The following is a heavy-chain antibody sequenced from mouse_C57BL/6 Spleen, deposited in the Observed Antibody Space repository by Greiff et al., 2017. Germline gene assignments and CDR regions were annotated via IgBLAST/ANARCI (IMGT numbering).Heavy chain of an antibody. J-gene: IGHJ3*01. D-gene: IGHD3-2*02. CDR3: ARQLRLLWFAY. Sequence: VQLQQPGAELVRPGSSVKLSCKASGYTFTSYWMHWVKQRPIQGLEGIGNIDPSDSEPHSNQKVKDKATLTVDKSSSTAYMQLSSLTSEDSAVYYCARQLRLLWFAYWGHGTLVTVSA. CDR2: IDPSDSEP. CDR1: GYTFTSYW. V-gene: IGHV1-52*01.